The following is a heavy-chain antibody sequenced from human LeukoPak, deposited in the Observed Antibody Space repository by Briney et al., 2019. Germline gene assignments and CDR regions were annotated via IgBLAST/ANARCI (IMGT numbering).Heavy chain of an antibody. D-gene: IGHD3/OR15-3a*01. CDR2: IWYDGSNK. J-gene: IGHJ4*02. CDR1: GFTFSVYS. V-gene: IGHV3-33*06. CDR3: AKETDWGGTDY. Sequence: QPRGSLRLSCAASGFTFSVYSMNWVRQAPGKGLEWVAVIWYDGSNKYYADSVKGRFTISGDNSKNTLYLQMNSLRAEDTAVYYCAKETDWGGTDYWGQGTLVTVSS.